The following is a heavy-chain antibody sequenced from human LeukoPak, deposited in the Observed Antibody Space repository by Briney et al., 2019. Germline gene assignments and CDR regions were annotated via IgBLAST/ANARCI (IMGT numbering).Heavy chain of an antibody. CDR1: GYSFTSYW. V-gene: IGHV5-10-1*01. CDR2: IDPSDSNS. J-gene: IGHJ3*02. Sequence: GESLKISCKGSGYSFTSYWVTWVRQMPGKGLEWMGTIDPSDSNSNYSPSFQGHVTISTDKSISTAYLQWSSLKASDTAMYYCARRREYYDSSGYSIVFDIWGQGTMVTVSS. CDR3: ARRREYYDSSGYSIVFDI. D-gene: IGHD3-22*01.